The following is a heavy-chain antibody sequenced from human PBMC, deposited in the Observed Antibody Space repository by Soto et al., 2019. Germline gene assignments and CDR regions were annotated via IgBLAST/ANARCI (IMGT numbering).Heavy chain of an antibody. CDR2: ISGSGGST. CDR3: AMPLDYIWGSYRSTFDY. D-gene: IGHD3-16*02. J-gene: IGHJ4*02. Sequence: GGSLRLSCAASGFTFSSYAMSWVRQAPGKGLEWVSAISGSGGSTYYADSVKGRFTISRDNSKNTLYLQMNSLRAEDTAVYYCAMPLDYIWGSYRSTFDYWGQGTLVTVSS. V-gene: IGHV3-23*01. CDR1: GFTFSSYA.